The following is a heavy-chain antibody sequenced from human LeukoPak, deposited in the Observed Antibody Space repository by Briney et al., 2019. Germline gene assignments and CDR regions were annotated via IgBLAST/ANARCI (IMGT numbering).Heavy chain of an antibody. CDR3: ARVVVPAAMGVYFDY. J-gene: IGHJ4*02. CDR2: INHSGST. CDR1: GGSFSGYY. V-gene: IGHV4-34*01. D-gene: IGHD2-2*01. Sequence: SQTLSLTCAVYGGSFSGYYWSWIPQPPGKGLERIGEINHSGSTNYNPSPKSRVTISIDTSKNQFSLKPSSVTAADTAVYYCARVVVPAAMGVYFDYWGQGTLVTVSS.